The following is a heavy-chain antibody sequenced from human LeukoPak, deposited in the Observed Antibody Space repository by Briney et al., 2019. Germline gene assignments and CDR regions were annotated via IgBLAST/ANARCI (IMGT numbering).Heavy chain of an antibody. CDR1: GFTLSSYA. J-gene: IGHJ3*02. Sequence: PGGSLRLSCAASGFTLSSYAMSWVRQAPGKGLEWVSAISGSGGSTYYADSVKGRFTISRDNSKNTLYLQMNSLRAEDTAVYYCAKDWNSSGYIDAFDIWGQGTMVTVSS. CDR3: AKDWNSSGYIDAFDI. CDR2: ISGSGGST. V-gene: IGHV3-23*01. D-gene: IGHD3-22*01.